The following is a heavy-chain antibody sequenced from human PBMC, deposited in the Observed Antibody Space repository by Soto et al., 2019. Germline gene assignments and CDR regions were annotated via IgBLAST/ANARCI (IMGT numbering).Heavy chain of an antibody. D-gene: IGHD2-15*01. CDR3: ARRWGSAADY. J-gene: IGHJ4*02. V-gene: IGHV4-59*08. Sequence: QVQLQEWGPGLVKPSETLSLTCTVSGGSISSYYWSWIRQPPGKGLEWIGYIYYSGSTNYNPSLTSRVTISVDTSKNQFSLKLSSVTAADTAVYYCARRWGSAADYWGQGTLVTVSS. CDR1: GGSISSYY. CDR2: IYYSGST.